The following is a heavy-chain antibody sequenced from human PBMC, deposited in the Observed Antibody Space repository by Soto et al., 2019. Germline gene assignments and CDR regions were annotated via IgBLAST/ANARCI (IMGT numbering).Heavy chain of an antibody. CDR1: GCTFSSYA. V-gene: IGHV1-69*13. Sequence: SVKVSCKASGCTFSSYAISWVRQAPGQGREWMGGIIPIFGTANYAQKFQGRVTITADESTSTAYMELSSLRSEDTAVYYCASSRIAAAPLGYYGMDVWGQGTTVPVSS. J-gene: IGHJ6*02. D-gene: IGHD6-13*01. CDR2: IIPIFGTA. CDR3: ASSRIAAAPLGYYGMDV.